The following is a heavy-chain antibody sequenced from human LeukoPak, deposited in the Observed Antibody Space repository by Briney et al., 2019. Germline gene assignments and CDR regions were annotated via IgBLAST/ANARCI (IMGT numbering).Heavy chain of an antibody. D-gene: IGHD5-18*01. V-gene: IGHV1-2*02. Sequence: ASMKVSCKASGYTFTGYYMHWVRQAPGQGLEWMGWINPNSGGTNYAQKFQGRVTMTRDTSISTAYMELSRLRSDDTAVYSCARGLLGTAIVRPPPYYFDYCGQGTLVTVSS. CDR1: GYTFTGYY. CDR3: ARGLLGTAIVRPPPYYFDY. CDR2: INPNSGGT. J-gene: IGHJ4*02.